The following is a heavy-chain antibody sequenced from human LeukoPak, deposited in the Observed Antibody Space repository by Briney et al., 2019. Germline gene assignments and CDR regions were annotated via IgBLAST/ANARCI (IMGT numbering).Heavy chain of an antibody. D-gene: IGHD1-26*01. Sequence: ASETLSLTCTVSGGSISSGGYYWSWIRQHPGKGLEWIGYIYYSGSTYYNPSLKSRVTISVETSKNQFSLKLSSVTAADTAVYYCARDGSGSYPETRGAFDIWGQGTMVTVSS. CDR1: GGSISSGGYY. V-gene: IGHV4-31*03. J-gene: IGHJ3*02. CDR2: IYYSGST. CDR3: ARDGSGSYPETRGAFDI.